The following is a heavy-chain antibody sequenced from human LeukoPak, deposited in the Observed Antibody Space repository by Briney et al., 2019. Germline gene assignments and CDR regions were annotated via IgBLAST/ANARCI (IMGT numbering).Heavy chain of an antibody. Sequence: PSETLPLTCTVSGASVSGSPYYWGWIRQPPGKGLEWIGSIYSSGSTYYSASLQSRVTISMETSKNQISLRLNSVTAADTAIYYCAKSGGYGLIDYWGQGTLVTVSS. CDR3: AKSGGYGLIDY. J-gene: IGHJ4*02. CDR1: GASVSGSPYY. V-gene: IGHV4-39*01. D-gene: IGHD1-26*01. CDR2: IYSSGST.